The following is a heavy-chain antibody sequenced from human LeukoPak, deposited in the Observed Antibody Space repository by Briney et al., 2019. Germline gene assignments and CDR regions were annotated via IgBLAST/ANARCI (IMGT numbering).Heavy chain of an antibody. V-gene: IGHV3-15*01. J-gene: IGHJ4*02. Sequence: GGSLRLSCAASGFTLSNVWMSWVRQAPGKGLEWVGRIKSKTDGGTTDYAAPVKGRFTISRDDSKNTLYLQMNSLKTEDIAVYYCTTEAFEGYRGYVYPTDWGQGALVTVSS. D-gene: IGHD5-12*01. CDR3: TTEAFEGYRGYVYPTD. CDR1: GFTLSNVW. CDR2: IKSKTDGGTT.